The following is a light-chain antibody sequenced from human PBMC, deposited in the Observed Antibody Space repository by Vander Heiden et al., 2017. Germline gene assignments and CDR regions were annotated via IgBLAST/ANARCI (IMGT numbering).Light chain of an antibody. CDR1: QSVSSSY. CDR3: QQYGSAHQGIFT. J-gene: IGKJ3*01. V-gene: IGKV3-20*01. CDR2: GAS. Sequence: EIVLTQSPGTLSLSPGERATLSCRASQSVSSSYLAWYQQKPGQAPRLLIYGASSRATGIPDRFSGSGYGTDFTLTISRLELEDFAVYYCQQYGSAHQGIFTFGHGTKVDIK.